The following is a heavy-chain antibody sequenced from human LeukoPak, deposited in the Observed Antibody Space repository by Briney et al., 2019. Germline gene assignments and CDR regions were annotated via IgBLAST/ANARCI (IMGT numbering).Heavy chain of an antibody. V-gene: IGHV4-34*01. CDR2: INHSGST. Sequence: PSETLSLTCAVYGGSFSGYYWSWIRQPPGKGLEWLGEINHSGSTNYNPSLKSRVTISVDTSKNQFSLKLSSVTAADTAVYYCARTITIFGVVTYGYWGQGTLVTVSS. D-gene: IGHD3-3*01. CDR1: GGSFSGYY. J-gene: IGHJ4*02. CDR3: ARTITIFGVVTYGY.